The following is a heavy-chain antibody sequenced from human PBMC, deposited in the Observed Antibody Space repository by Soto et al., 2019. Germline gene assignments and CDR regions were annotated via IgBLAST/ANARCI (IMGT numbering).Heavy chain of an antibody. Sequence: LRLSCAASGFTFSSYGMHWVRQGPGKGLEWVAVISYDGSNKYYADSVKGRFTISRDNSKNTLYLQMNSLRAEDTAVYYCAKAPDDFWSGYYTNWFDPWGQGTLVTVSS. J-gene: IGHJ5*02. D-gene: IGHD3-3*01. V-gene: IGHV3-30*18. CDR3: AKAPDDFWSGYYTNWFDP. CDR1: GFTFSSYG. CDR2: ISYDGSNK.